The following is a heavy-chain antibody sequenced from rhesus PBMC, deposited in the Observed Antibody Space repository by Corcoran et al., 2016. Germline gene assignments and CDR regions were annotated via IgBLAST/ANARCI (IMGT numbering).Heavy chain of an antibody. CDR2: ISFSGST. D-gene: IGHD2-15*01. J-gene: IGHJ4*01. Sequence: QLQLQESGPGLVKPSETLSLTCAVSGYSISSGYGWSWIRQPPGKGLEWFGYISFSGSTSYNPSLKSRVTISRDTSENQFSLKLSSVTAADTAVYYCARASSSRPIDYWGQGVLVTVSS. CDR1: GYSISSGYG. CDR3: ARASSSRPIDY. V-gene: IGHV4-122*02.